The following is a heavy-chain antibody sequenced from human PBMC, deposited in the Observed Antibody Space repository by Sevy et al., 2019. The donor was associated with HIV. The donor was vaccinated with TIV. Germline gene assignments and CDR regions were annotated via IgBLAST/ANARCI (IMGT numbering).Heavy chain of an antibody. CDR1: GFTLNNYD. V-gene: IGHV3-13*01. CDR3: AREVPGSLYGMDV. J-gene: IGHJ6*02. Sequence: GGSLRLSCAASGFTLNNYDIHWVRQATGKGLEWISVIRTAGDTSYPDSVKGRFTISRENAKNSLYLQMNSLRAGDTAVYYCAREVPGSLYGMDVWGQGTTVTVSS. CDR2: IRTAGDT. D-gene: IGHD3-10*01.